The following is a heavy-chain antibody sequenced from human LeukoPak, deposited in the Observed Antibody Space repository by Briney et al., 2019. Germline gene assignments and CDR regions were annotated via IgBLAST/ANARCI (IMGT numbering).Heavy chain of an antibody. D-gene: IGHD1-14*01. J-gene: IGHJ4*02. Sequence: GGSLRLSCVASGFAVGSNYMSWVRKAPGKGLEWVSLIYSGGAIRYADSVKGRFTISRDSSKNTLFLQMNDLTVEDTARYYCARRPGNWGQGILVTVSS. CDR1: GFAVGSNY. CDR2: IYSGGAI. CDR3: ARRPGN. V-gene: IGHV3-53*01.